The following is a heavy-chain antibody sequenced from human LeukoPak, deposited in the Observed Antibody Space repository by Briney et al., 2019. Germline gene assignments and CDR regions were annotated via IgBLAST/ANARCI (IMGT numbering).Heavy chain of an antibody. J-gene: IGHJ4*02. D-gene: IGHD2-15*01. CDR2: TYYSGST. V-gene: IGHV4-59*12. CDR1: GGSISSYY. Sequence: SETLSLTCTVSGGSISSYYWSWIRQPPGKGLEWIGYTYYSGSTNYNPSLKSRVTISVDTSKNQFSLKLSSVTAADTAVYYCARVYCSGGSCEGGYFDYWGQGTLVTVSS. CDR3: ARVYCSGGSCEGGYFDY.